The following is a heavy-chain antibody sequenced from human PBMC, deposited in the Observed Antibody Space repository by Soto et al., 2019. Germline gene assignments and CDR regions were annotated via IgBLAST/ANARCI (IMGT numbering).Heavy chain of an antibody. Sequence: GASVKVSCTASGYRVYSYVINWVRQATGQGLEWMGWMSPNSGNTGYAQKFQGRVSMTRNTSISTAYMELSSLRSEDTAVYYCARGERIKIFGVALPYYSYLDVWGKGTTVTVSS. CDR1: GYRVYSYV. J-gene: IGHJ6*03. CDR3: ARGERIKIFGVALPYYSYLDV. V-gene: IGHV1-8*02. CDR2: MSPNSGNT. D-gene: IGHD3-3*01.